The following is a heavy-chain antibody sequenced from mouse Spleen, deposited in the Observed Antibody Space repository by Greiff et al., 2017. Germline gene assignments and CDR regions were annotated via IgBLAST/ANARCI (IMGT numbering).Heavy chain of an antibody. CDR2: ISSGGSYT. CDR1: GFTFSSYA. J-gene: IGHJ1*01. D-gene: IGHD1-1*01. Sequence: EVQRVESGGGLVKPGGSLKLSCAASGFTFSSYAMSWVRQTPEKRLEWVATISSGGSYTYYPDSVKGRFTISRDNAKNTLYLQMSSLRSEDTAMYYCARRQGSYGYFDVWGAGTTVTVSS. V-gene: IGHV5-9-3*01. CDR3: ARRQGSYGYFDV.